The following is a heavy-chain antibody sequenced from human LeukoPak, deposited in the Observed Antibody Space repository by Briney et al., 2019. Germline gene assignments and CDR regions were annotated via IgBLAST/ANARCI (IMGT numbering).Heavy chain of an antibody. CDR1: GFTFSSYG. D-gene: IGHD1-20*01. CDR3: ARVGGLYNWNFGDAIDI. Sequence: PGGSLRLSCVASGFTFSSYGMHWVRQAPGKGLEGEAVISYDGRNEYYADSVKGRFTISRDSSKNTLYLQMSSLRPEDTSVYHCARVGGLYNWNFGDAIDIWGQGTRVTVSS. J-gene: IGHJ3*02. CDR2: ISYDGRNE. V-gene: IGHV3-30*04.